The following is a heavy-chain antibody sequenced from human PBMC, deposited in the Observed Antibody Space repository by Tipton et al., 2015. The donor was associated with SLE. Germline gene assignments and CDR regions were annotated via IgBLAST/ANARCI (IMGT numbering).Heavy chain of an antibody. V-gene: IGHV3-23*01. J-gene: IGHJ4*02. CDR3: ARRDGYNSFDY. D-gene: IGHD5-24*01. CDR1: GFTFSNYA. Sequence: SLRLSCAASGFTFSNYAMNWVRQAPGKGLEWVSVISGSGGSTYYADSVKGRFTISRDNSKNSLYLQMNSLRAEDTAMYYCARRDGYNSFDYWGQGTLVTVSS. CDR2: ISGSGGST.